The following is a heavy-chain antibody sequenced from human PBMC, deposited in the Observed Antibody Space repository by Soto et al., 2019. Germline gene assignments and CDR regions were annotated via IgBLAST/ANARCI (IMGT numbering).Heavy chain of an antibody. CDR3: ARRQDYGDYADAFDI. CDR2: IYPGDSDT. CDR1: GYSFTSYW. Sequence: PGESLKISCKGSGYSFTSYWIGWVRQMPGKGLEWMGIIYPGDSDTRYSPSFQGQVTISADKSISTAYLQWSSLKASDTAMCYCARRQDYGDYADAFDIWGQGTMVTVSS. D-gene: IGHD4-17*01. J-gene: IGHJ3*02. V-gene: IGHV5-51*01.